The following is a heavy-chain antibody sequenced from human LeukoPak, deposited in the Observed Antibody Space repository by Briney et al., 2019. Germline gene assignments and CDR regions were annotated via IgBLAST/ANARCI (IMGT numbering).Heavy chain of an antibody. V-gene: IGHV4-34*01. J-gene: IGHJ4*02. CDR2: INHSGST. D-gene: IGHD3-22*01. Sequence: SETLSLTCAVYGGSFSGYYWSWLRQPPGKGLEWIGEINHSGSTNYNPSLKSRVTISVDTSKNQFSLKLSSVTAADTAVYYCARTHYYDSSGYYFGWGQGTLVTVSS. CDR3: ARTHYYDSSGYYFG. CDR1: GGSFSGYY.